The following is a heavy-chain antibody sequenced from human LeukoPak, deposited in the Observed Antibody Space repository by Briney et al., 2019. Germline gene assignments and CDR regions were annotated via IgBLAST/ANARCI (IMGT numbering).Heavy chain of an antibody. J-gene: IGHJ4*02. CDR2: ISYDATNE. CDR3: AKNRNDFWSGYYIDY. Sequence: GGSLRLSCAASGFTFSNYGIHWVRQAPGKGLEWVAVISYDATNEYYTDSVKGRFTISRDNSKNTLYLQMHSLRAEDTAVYYCAKNRNDFWSGYYIDYWGQGTLVTVSS. V-gene: IGHV3-30*18. CDR1: GFTFSNYG. D-gene: IGHD3-3*01.